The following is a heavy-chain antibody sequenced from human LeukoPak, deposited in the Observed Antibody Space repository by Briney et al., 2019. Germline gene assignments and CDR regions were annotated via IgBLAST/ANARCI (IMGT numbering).Heavy chain of an antibody. CDR1: GFTFSSYS. Sequence: PGGSLRLSCAASGFTFSSYSMNWVRQAPGKGLEWVSSISSSSSYIYYADSVKGRFTISKDNAKNSLYLQMNSLRAEDTAVYYCAGDRDQAVTTDYWGQGTLVTVSS. CDR2: ISSSSSYI. V-gene: IGHV3-21*01. D-gene: IGHD4-17*01. CDR3: AGDRDQAVTTDY. J-gene: IGHJ4*02.